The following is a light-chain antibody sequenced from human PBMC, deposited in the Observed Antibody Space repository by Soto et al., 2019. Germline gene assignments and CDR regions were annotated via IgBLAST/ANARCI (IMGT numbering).Light chain of an antibody. CDR1: QTIRNW. CDR2: KAS. CDR3: QHAISYPWT. V-gene: IGKV1-5*03. J-gene: IGKJ1*01. Sequence: DIQMTQSPSTLSASVGDRVTITCRASQTIRNWMAWYQHKPGQAPKLLISKASSLESGVPSRFSGSGSGTEFTLTISSLQPDDFANYYCQHAISYPWTFGQGTKVEIK.